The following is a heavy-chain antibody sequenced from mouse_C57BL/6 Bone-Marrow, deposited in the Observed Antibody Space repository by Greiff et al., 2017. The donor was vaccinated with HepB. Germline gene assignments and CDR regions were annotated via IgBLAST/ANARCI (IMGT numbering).Heavy chain of an antibody. CDR1: GYTFTSYW. J-gene: IGHJ1*03. Sequence: VQLQQPGAELVRPGSSVKLSCKASGYTFTSYWMHWVKQRPIQGLEWIGNIDPSDSETHYNQKFKDKATLTVDTSSSTAYMQIRRLTSEDSEVYDCARGTVYYGRSHWYSDVWGRGTTGTVSS. CDR3: ARGTVYYGRSHWYSDV. D-gene: IGHD1-1*01. V-gene: IGHV1-52*01. CDR2: IDPSDSET.